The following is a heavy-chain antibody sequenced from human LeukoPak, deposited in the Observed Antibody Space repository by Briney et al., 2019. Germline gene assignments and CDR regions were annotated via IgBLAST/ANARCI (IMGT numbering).Heavy chain of an antibody. CDR1: GFTFSSFG. J-gene: IGHJ4*02. CDR2: IWYDGSKK. V-gene: IGHV3-33*01. CDR3: ARDGGSGLDY. D-gene: IGHD3-22*01. Sequence: PGRSLRLPCAASGFTFSSFGMHWVRQTPGKGLEWVAVIWYDGSKKFYADSVKGRFTISRDISQNTLYLQMNSLRAQDTAVYYCARDGGSGLDYWGQGTLVIVSS.